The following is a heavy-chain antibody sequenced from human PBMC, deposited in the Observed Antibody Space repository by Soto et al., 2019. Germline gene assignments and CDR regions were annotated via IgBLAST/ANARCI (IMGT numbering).Heavy chain of an antibody. J-gene: IGHJ4*02. CDR2: ISYDGNNK. CDR1: GFTFSSYA. CDR3: GRCSSTSCHLGADY. D-gene: IGHD2-2*01. Sequence: QVQLVESGGGVVQPGRSLRLSCAASGFTFSSYAMHWVHQAPGKGLEWVALISYDGNNKYYADSVKGRFTISRDNSKHTLYLQMNSLRTEDTAVYYCGRCSSTSCHLGADYWGQGTLVTVSS. V-gene: IGHV3-30-3*01.